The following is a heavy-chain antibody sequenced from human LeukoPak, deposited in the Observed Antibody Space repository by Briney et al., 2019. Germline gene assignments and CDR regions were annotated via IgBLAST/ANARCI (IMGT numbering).Heavy chain of an antibody. CDR3: ARGGYDFVYYYYGMDV. J-gene: IGHJ6*02. CDR1: GYTFTSYY. V-gene: IGHV1-2*06. D-gene: IGHD3-3*01. CDR2: INPNSGGT. Sequence: GASVKVSCKASGYTFTSYYMHWVRQAPGQGLEWMRRINPNSGGTNYAQKFQGRVTMTRDTSISTAYMELSRLRSDDTAVYYCARGGYDFVYYYYGMDVWGQGTTVTVSS.